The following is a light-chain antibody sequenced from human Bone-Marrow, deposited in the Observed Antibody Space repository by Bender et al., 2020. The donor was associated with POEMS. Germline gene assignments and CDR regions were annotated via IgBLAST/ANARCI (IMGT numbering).Light chain of an antibody. CDR3: SSYTSSITWV. J-gene: IGLJ3*02. CDR2: EVN. Sequence: QSALTQPASVSGSPGQSITISCTGTSSDVGGYNYVSWYQQHPGKAPKLMISEVNNRPSGVSSRFSGSKSGNTASLTISGLQTEDEADYYCSSYTSSITWVFGGGTKVTVL. CDR1: SSDVGGYNY. V-gene: IGLV2-14*01.